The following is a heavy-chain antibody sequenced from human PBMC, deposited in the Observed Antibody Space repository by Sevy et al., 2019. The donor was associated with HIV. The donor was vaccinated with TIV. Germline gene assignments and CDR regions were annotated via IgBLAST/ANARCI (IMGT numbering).Heavy chain of an antibody. CDR3: ARDQDSSGCYPFDY. J-gene: IGHJ4*02. V-gene: IGHV1-18*01. D-gene: IGHD3-22*01. CDR2: ISAYNGNT. CDR1: GYTFTSYG. Sequence: ASVKVSCKASGYTFTSYGISWVRQAPGQGLEWMGWISAYNGNTNYAQNLQGRVTMTTDTSTSTAYMELRSLRSDDTAVYYCARDQDSSGCYPFDYWGQGTLVTVSS.